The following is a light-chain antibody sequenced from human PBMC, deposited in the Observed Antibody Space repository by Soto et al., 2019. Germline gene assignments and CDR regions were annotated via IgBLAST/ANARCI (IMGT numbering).Light chain of an antibody. J-gene: IGKJ1*01. Sequence: ENVLTQSPGTLSLSPGERATLSCRASQSVSSSYLACYQQKPGQAPSLLIYGASSRATGIPDRYSVSGSGTDFTFTISRLEPEDFAVYYCQQYGSSRTFGQGTKVEI. CDR2: GAS. V-gene: IGKV3-20*01. CDR1: QSVSSSY. CDR3: QQYGSSRT.